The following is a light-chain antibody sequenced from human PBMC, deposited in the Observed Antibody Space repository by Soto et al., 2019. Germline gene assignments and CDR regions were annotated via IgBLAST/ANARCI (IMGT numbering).Light chain of an antibody. Sequence: DIQMTQSPSTLSASVGDRVTITCRASQSISSWLAWYQQKPGTAPKLLIYTASTLESGVPSRFSGSGSGTEFTLTISSLQPYDLASCYGQQYNNNPCSFGQRTEVEIK. CDR2: TAS. CDR1: QSISSW. J-gene: IGKJ1*01. CDR3: QQYNNNPCS. V-gene: IGKV1-5*03.